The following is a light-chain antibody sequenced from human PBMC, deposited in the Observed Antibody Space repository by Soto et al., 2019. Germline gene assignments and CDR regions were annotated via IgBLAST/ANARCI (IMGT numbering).Light chain of an antibody. V-gene: IGKV3-11*01. Sequence: EIVLTQSPATLSLSPGERATLSCRASQSVTSYLAWYQQTPGQAPRLLIYDASNRATGIPDRFSGSGSGTDFTLTISSLEPEDLGVYFCQQRSNWPPLYTFGQGTKLEIK. CDR1: QSVTSY. J-gene: IGKJ2*01. CDR3: QQRSNWPPLYT. CDR2: DAS.